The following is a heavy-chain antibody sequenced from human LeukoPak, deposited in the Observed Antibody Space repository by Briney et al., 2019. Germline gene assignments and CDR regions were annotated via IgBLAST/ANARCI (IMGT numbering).Heavy chain of an antibody. V-gene: IGHV1-18*01. CDR1: GYTFTSYG. D-gene: IGHD2-2*01. Sequence: GASVKVSCKASGYTFTSYGISWVRQAPGQGLEWMGWISAYNGSTNYAQKLQGRVTMTTDTSTSTAYMELRSLRSDDTAVYYCARTDHYCSSTSCYESGFDPWGQGTLVTVSS. J-gene: IGHJ5*02. CDR2: ISAYNGST. CDR3: ARTDHYCSSTSCYESGFDP.